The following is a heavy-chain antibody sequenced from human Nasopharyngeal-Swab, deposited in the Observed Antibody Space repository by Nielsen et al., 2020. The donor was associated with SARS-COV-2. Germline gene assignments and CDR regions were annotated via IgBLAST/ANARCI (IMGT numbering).Heavy chain of an antibody. CDR2: INHSGST. V-gene: IGHV4-34*01. J-gene: IGHJ3*02. D-gene: IGHD3-10*01. Sequence: RQAPGKGLEWIGEINHSGSTNYNPSLKSRVTISVDTSKNQFSLKLSSVTAADMAVYYCARGANYYGSGSYYRLRPKAFDIWGQGTMVTVSS. CDR3: ARGANYYGSGSYYRLRPKAFDI.